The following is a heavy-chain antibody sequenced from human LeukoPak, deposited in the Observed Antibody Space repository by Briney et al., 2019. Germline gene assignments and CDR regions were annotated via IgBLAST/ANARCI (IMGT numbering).Heavy chain of an antibody. CDR3: AKDEYGYSGYEGAFDI. V-gene: IGHV3-23*01. CDR2: ISGSGGST. J-gene: IGHJ3*02. Sequence: AGGSLRLSCAASGFTFSSYAMSWVRQAPGKGLEWVSTISGSGGSTYYADSVKGRFTISRDNSKNTLYLQMNSLRAEDTAVYYCAKDEYGYSGYEGAFDIWGQGTMVTVSS. D-gene: IGHD5-12*01. CDR1: GFTFSSYA.